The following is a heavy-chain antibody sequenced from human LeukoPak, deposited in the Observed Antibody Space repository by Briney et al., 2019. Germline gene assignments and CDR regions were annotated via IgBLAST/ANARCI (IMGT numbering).Heavy chain of an antibody. Sequence: SETLSLTCTVSGGSASSGSYYWSWIWQPPGKGLEWIGYIYYSGSTNYNPSLKSRVTISVDTSKDQFSLKLSSVTAADTAVYYCARAPGIVVVVAATPSAFDIWGQGTMVTVSS. J-gene: IGHJ3*02. CDR1: GGSASSGSYY. D-gene: IGHD2-15*01. V-gene: IGHV4-61*01. CDR2: IYYSGST. CDR3: ARAPGIVVVVAATPSAFDI.